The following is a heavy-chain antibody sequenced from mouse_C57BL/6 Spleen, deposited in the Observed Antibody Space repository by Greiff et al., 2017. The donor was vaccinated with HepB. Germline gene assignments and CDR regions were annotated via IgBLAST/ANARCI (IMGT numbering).Heavy chain of an antibody. D-gene: IGHD2-4*01. Sequence: VQLQQSGTELVKPGASVKLSCKASGYTFTSYWMHWVKQRPGQGLEWIGNINPSNGGTNYNEKFKSKATLTVDKSSNTAYMQLSSLTSEDSAVYYCATRGDIYYDYDVREYYYAMDYWGQGTSVTVSS. V-gene: IGHV1-53*01. CDR3: ATRGDIYYDYDVREYYYAMDY. CDR2: INPSNGGT. J-gene: IGHJ4*01. CDR1: GYTFTSYW.